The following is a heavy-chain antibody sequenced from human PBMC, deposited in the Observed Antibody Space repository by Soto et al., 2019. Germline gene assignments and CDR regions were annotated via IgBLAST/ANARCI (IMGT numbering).Heavy chain of an antibody. CDR2: INHSGST. J-gene: IGHJ4*02. Sequence: QVQLQQWGAGLLKPSETLSLTCAVYGGSFSGYYWSWIRQPPGKGLERIGEINHSGSTNYNQSLKSRVTISVDTSKNQFSLKLSSVTAADPAVYYCARGGSGGDRSPYYFDYWGQGTLVTVSS. CDR1: GGSFSGYY. CDR3: ARGGSGGDRSPYYFDY. D-gene: IGHD2-21*01. V-gene: IGHV4-34*01.